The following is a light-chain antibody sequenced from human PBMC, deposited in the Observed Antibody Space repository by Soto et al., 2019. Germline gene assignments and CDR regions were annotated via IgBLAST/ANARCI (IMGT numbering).Light chain of an antibody. CDR1: SSDVGGYNR. CDR2: EVS. V-gene: IGLV2-18*02. CDR3: SSYTSSSTFLWV. Sequence: QSALTQPPSVSGSPGQSVTISCTGTSSDVGGYNRVSWYQQPPGTAPKLMIYEVSNRPSGVPGRFSGSKSGNTASLTISGLQAEDEADYYCSSYTSSSTFLWVFGGGTKLTVL. J-gene: IGLJ3*02.